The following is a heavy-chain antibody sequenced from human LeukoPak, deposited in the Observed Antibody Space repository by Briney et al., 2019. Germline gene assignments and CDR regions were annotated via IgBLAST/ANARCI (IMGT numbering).Heavy chain of an antibody. J-gene: IGHJ4*02. Sequence: GGSLRLSCAASGFSFKNYEMNWVRQVLGKGLEWISYISTTGSTIYYADSVKGRFTISRDNAQNSLYLQMSNLRFDDTAVYYCARDRWVANKYEDDFDYWGQGTLVTVSS. V-gene: IGHV3-48*03. CDR2: ISTTGSTI. D-gene: IGHD5-12*01. CDR1: GFSFKNYE. CDR3: ARDRWVANKYEDDFDY.